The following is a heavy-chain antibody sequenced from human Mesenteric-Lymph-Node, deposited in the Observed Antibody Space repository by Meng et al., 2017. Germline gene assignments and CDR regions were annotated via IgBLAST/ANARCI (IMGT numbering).Heavy chain of an antibody. CDR1: GFAFSRYW. CDR3: VRDLQGTMVRGVFDY. V-gene: IGHV3-74*01. CDR2: IISDGSAT. D-gene: IGHD3-10*01. Sequence: GESLKISCAASGFAFSRYWMHWVRQAPGKGLVWVSRIISDGSATTDADSVKGRFTISRDNAKNTLYLQLNRLRAEDTAFYYCVRDLQGTMVRGVFDYWGQGTLVTVSS. J-gene: IGHJ4*02.